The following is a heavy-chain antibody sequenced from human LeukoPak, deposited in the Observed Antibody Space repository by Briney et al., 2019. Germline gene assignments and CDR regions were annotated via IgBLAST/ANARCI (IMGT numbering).Heavy chain of an antibody. J-gene: IGHJ4*02. CDR3: ARVLADGYSDY. CDR2: FHYSCDT. Sequence: PSERLFLTCTASGGSISGYYWSWIRQPPGKGLEWIGFFHYSCDTKYNPSLKSRLTISVDTSKNQCSLKLSSVTAADTAIYYCARVLADGYSDYWGQGTLVTVSS. D-gene: IGHD5-18*01. V-gene: IGHV4-59*01. CDR1: GGSISGYY.